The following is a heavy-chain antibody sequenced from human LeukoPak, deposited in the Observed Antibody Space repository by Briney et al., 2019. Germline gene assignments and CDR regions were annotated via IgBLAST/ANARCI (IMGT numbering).Heavy chain of an antibody. CDR3: ATETNGRHYDY. CDR2: IGPTGFDR. CDR1: GLTFATSG. Sequence: VKPGGSLRLSCTTSGLTFATSGFNWARPAPGKGLEWVASIGPTGFDRYHADSIKGRFTISRDNANNFLYLQMDSLRAEDTAVYYCATETNGRHYDYWGQGTLLTVSS. D-gene: IGHD1-14*01. V-gene: IGHV3-21*06. J-gene: IGHJ4*02.